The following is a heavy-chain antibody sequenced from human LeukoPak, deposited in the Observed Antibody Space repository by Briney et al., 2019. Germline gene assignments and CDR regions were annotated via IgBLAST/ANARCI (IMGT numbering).Heavy chain of an antibody. CDR3: AREENTLAGYNPYYFDY. J-gene: IGHJ4*02. Sequence: GGSLRLSCAVSGFTFSRYSMNWVRQAPGKGLEWVSYISSSGTTIYYADSVKGRFTISRDNAKSSLYLQMNSLRDEDTAVYYCAREENTLAGYNPYYFDYCGQGTLVTVSS. CDR1: GFTFSRYS. V-gene: IGHV3-48*02. CDR2: ISSSGTTI. D-gene: IGHD3-9*01.